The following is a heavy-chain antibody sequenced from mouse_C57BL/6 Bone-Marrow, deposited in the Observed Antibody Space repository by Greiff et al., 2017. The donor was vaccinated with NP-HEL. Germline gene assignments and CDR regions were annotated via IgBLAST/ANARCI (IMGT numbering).Heavy chain of an antibody. CDR2: FYPGSGSI. CDR1: GYTFTEYT. Sequence: QVQLQQSGAELVKPGASVKLSCKASGYTFTEYTIHWVKQRSGQGLEWIGWFYPGSGSIKYNEKFKDKATLTADKSSSTVYMELSRVTSDDSAVYFCARHVNLPITTVVFDYWGQGTTLTVSS. V-gene: IGHV1-62-2*01. D-gene: IGHD1-1*01. J-gene: IGHJ2*01. CDR3: ARHVNLPITTVVFDY.